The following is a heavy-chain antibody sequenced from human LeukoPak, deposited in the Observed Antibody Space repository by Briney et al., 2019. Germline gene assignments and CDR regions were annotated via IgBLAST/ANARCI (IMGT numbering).Heavy chain of an antibody. Sequence: TGGSLRLSCAASGFTFSSYWMSWVRQAPGKGLEWVANIKQDGSEKYYVDSVKGRFTISRDNAKNSLYLQMNSLRAEDTAVYYCARVYQPLLWFGELSSWGQGTLVTVSS. J-gene: IGHJ5*02. D-gene: IGHD3-10*01. CDR3: ARVYQPLLWFGELSS. CDR1: GFTFSSYW. V-gene: IGHV3-7*01. CDR2: IKQDGSEK.